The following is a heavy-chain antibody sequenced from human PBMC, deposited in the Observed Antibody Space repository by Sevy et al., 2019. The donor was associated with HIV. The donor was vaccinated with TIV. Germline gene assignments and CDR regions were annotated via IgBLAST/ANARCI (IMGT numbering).Heavy chain of an antibody. D-gene: IGHD3-22*01. CDR3: ARKYDSSGYFDY. Sequence: GGSLRLSCAASGFTFSTYGMHWVRQAPGKGLEWLAVIWFDGSNEYYADSVKGRFTISRDIAKNTLHLQLNSLRAEDTAIYYCARKYDSSGYFDYWGQGTLVTVSS. V-gene: IGHV3-33*01. CDR1: GFTFSTYG. CDR2: IWFDGSNE. J-gene: IGHJ4*02.